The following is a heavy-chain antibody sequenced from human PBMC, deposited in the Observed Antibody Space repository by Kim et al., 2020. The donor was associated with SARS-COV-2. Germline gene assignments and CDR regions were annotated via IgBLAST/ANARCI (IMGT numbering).Heavy chain of an antibody. V-gene: IGHV4-59*08. D-gene: IGHD3-10*01. Sequence: NTNHNPSLNSRVTISVDTSKNQFSLKLSSVTAADTAVYYCARLTGGFDPWGQGTLVTVSS. CDR2: NT. J-gene: IGHJ5*02. CDR3: ARLTGGFDP.